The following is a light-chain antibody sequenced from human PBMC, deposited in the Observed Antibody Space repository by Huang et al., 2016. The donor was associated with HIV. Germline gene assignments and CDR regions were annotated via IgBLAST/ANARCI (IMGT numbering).Light chain of an antibody. CDR3: QQYHDWPPLT. J-gene: IGKJ4*01. V-gene: IGKV3D-15*01. CDR1: QRVRSN. CDR2: GAS. Sequence: EIVMTQSPATLSVSPGERATLSCRASQRVRSNLAWYQHTPGQAPRPLIYGASTSATGIPARFSGSVSGTEFTLTIGSLQSEDFAVYYCQQYHDWPPLTFGGGTKVEIK.